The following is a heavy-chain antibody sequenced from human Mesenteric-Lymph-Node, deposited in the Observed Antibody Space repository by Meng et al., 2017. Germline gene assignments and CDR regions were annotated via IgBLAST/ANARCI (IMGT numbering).Heavy chain of an antibody. V-gene: IGHV3-30*18. Sequence: QVQLVESGGGVVQPGRSLRLSCAASGVTFSSKVMHWVRQAPGKGLEWVAVISYDGNKKYYGDSVKGRFTISRDISKNTLYLQMNSLRPEDTAVYFCAKSLEAAATGFDYWGQGTLVTVSS. D-gene: IGHD2-15*01. J-gene: IGHJ4*02. CDR1: GVTFSSKV. CDR3: AKSLEAAATGFDY. CDR2: ISYDGNKK.